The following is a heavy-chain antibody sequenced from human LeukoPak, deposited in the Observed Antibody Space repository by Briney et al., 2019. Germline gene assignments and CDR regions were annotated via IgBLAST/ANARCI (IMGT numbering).Heavy chain of an antibody. CDR3: ARHFPGSFDAFDI. D-gene: IGHD3-3*02. J-gene: IGHJ3*02. V-gene: IGHV4-34*01. CDR2: INHSGST. CDR1: GGSFSGYY. Sequence: PSETLSLTCAVYGGSFSGYYWSWIRQPPGKGLEWIGEINHSGSTNYNPSLKSRVTISVDTSKNQFSLKLSSVTAADTAVYYCARHFPGSFDAFDIWGQGTMVTVSS.